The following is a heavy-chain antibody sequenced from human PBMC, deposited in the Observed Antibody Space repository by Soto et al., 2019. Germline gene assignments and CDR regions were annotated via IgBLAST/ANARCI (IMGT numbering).Heavy chain of an antibody. CDR3: ARLRPGATRYFDY. Sequence: SETLSLTCTVSGGSISSSSYYWGWIRQPPGKGLEWIGSIYYSGSTNYNPSLKSRVTISGDRSKMQFSLKLSSVTAADTAVYFCARLRPGATRYFDYWGQGTQVTVSS. J-gene: IGHJ4*02. V-gene: IGHV4-61*05. CDR2: IYYSGST. CDR1: GGSISSSSYY. D-gene: IGHD1-26*01.